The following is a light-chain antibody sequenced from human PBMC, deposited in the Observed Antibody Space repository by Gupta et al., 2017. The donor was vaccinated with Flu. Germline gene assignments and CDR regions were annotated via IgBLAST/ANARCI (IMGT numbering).Light chain of an antibody. CDR3: GTWDSTLSAGGL. CDR1: SSIFGSNF. V-gene: IGLV1-51*02. J-gene: IGLJ3*02. Sequence: QSVLTQPSSVSAAPGQKVTISCSGGSSIFGSNFVPWYQQLPGTAPKLLIYENNKRPSGIPDRFSGSKSGTSATLDITGLQTGDEADYYYGTWDSTLSAGGLFGGGTKLTVL. CDR2: ENN.